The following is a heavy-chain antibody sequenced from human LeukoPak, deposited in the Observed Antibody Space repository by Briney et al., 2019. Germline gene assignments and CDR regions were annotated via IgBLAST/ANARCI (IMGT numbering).Heavy chain of an antibody. CDR2: INTNGDDT. Sequence: PGGSLRLSCSASGFTFSTYAMHWVRQAPGKGLEHVSTINTNGDDTYYADSVKGRFTISRDNSKRTLYLQMSSLRAEDTAVYYCVKGDGYNFVRSYAFDIWGQGTMVTVSS. D-gene: IGHD5-24*01. V-gene: IGHV3-64D*09. J-gene: IGHJ3*02. CDR1: GFTFSTYA. CDR3: VKGDGYNFVRSYAFDI.